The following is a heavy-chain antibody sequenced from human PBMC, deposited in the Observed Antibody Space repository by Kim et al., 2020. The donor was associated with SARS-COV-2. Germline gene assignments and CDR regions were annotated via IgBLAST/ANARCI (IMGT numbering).Heavy chain of an antibody. V-gene: IGHV3-21*01. D-gene: IGHD3-22*01. J-gene: IGHJ4*02. Sequence: DSVKCRFPISRDNAKNSLYLQMNSLRAEDTAVYYCATGYYYDSSGYLGGYWGQGTLVTVSS. CDR3: ATGYYYDSSGYLGGY.